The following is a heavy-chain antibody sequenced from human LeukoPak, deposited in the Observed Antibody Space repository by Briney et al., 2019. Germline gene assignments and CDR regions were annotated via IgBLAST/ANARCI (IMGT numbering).Heavy chain of an antibody. V-gene: IGHV4-39*07. J-gene: IGHJ5*02. CDR1: GGSISSGGYY. Sequence: ASETLSLTCTVSGGSISSGGYYWGWIRQPPGKGLEWIGSIYYSGNTYYNPSLKSRVTISVDTSKNEFSLKLTSVTAADTAVYFCAREPTMVRGISWFDPWGQGTLVTVSS. CDR2: IYYSGNT. CDR3: AREPTMVRGISWFDP. D-gene: IGHD3-10*01.